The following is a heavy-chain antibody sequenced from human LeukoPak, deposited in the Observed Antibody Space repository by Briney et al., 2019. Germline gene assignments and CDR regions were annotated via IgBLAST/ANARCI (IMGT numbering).Heavy chain of an antibody. D-gene: IGHD6-13*01. V-gene: IGHV4-61*02. CDR1: GGSISSGSYY. J-gene: IGHJ3*02. CDR3: ARVSITIAAAVSGAFDI. Sequence: SQTLSLTCTVSGGSISSGSYYWSWIRQPAGKGLEWIGRIYTSGSTNYNPSLKSRVTISVDTSKNQFSLKLSSVTAADTAVYYCARVSITIAAAVSGAFDIWGQGTMVTVCS. CDR2: IYTSGST.